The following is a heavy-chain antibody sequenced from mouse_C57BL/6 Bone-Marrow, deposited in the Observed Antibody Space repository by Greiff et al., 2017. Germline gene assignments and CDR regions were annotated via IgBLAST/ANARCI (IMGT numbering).Heavy chain of an antibody. Sequence: QVQLQQSGAELARPGASVKLSCKASGYTFTSYGISWVKQRTGQGLEWIGEIYPRSGNTYYNEKFKGKATLTADKSSSTAYMELRSLTSEDSAVYFWARATIMVTTGRFAYWGQGTLVTVSA. D-gene: IGHD2-2*01. J-gene: IGHJ3*01. CDR3: ARATIMVTTGRFAY. CDR2: IYPRSGNT. CDR1: GYTFTSYG. V-gene: IGHV1-81*01.